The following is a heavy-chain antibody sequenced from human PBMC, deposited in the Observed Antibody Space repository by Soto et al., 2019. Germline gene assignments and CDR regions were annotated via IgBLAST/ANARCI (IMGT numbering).Heavy chain of an antibody. Sequence: PSETLFLTCTVSGGSVSSGSCDWGWVRQPPGKGLEWVGSIYYSGSTNYNPSLKSRVTISVDTSKNQFSLKLSSVTAADTAVYYCAREVRYRYFDWLNGMDVWGQGTTVTVSS. J-gene: IGHJ6*02. CDR3: AREVRYRYFDWLNGMDV. CDR1: GGSVSSGSCD. V-gene: IGHV4-61*01. D-gene: IGHD3-9*01. CDR2: IYYSGST.